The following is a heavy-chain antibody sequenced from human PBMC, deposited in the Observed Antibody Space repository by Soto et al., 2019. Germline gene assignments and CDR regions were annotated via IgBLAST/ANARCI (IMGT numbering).Heavy chain of an antibody. J-gene: IGHJ4*02. CDR2: INPRGAST. Sequence: ASVKLSCTAAGSTFLGNYVYWVRQAPGQGLEWMGIINPRGASTSYAQKFQGRVTMTSDTSTSTVYMDLSSLTSDDTAVYYCAREPEVCSSTNCQFDYWGQGARVTGS. V-gene: IGHV1-46*01. CDR1: GSTFLGNY. D-gene: IGHD2-2*01. CDR3: AREPEVCSSTNCQFDY.